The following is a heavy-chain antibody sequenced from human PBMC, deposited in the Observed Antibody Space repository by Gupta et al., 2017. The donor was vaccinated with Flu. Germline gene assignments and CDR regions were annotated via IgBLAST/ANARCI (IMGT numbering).Heavy chain of an antibody. D-gene: IGHD6-19*01. J-gene: IGHJ5*02. CDR2: ISWNTDTV. CDR3: AKGIGNIGWYKGFDH. V-gene: IGHV3-9*01. Sequence: VPGRVLEWVSGISWNTDTVVYADSVRGGCTIIRDIANNTLYLQMHSLRAEDTAFFYCAKGIGNIGWYKGFDHWVRGNLVSVSS.